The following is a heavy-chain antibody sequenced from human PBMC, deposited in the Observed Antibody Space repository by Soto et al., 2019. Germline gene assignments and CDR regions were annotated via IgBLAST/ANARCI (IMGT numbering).Heavy chain of an antibody. D-gene: IGHD3-10*01. CDR1: GGSFSGYY. CDR2: INHSGST. Sequence: SETLSLTCAVYGGSFSGYYWSWIRQPPGKGLEWIGEINHSGSTNYNPSLKSRVTISVDTSKNQFSLKLSSVTAADTAVYYCARHQRWGRGVILFYYYYMDVWGKGTTVTVSS. V-gene: IGHV4-34*01. CDR3: ARHQRWGRGVILFYYYYMDV. J-gene: IGHJ6*03.